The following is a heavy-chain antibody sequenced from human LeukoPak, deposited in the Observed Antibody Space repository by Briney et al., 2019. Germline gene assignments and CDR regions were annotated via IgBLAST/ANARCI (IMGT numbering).Heavy chain of an antibody. CDR1: GFTVSSSY. Sequence: GGSLRLSCAASGFTVSSSYMSWVRQAPGRGLEWVSAIYSGGSTYYADSVKGRFTISRDNSKNTLYLQMNSLRAEDTAVYYCASQRGYSYGYYYYYMDVWGKGTTFTVSS. CDR2: IYSGGST. V-gene: IGHV3-53*01. CDR3: ASQRGYSYGYYYYYMDV. D-gene: IGHD5-18*01. J-gene: IGHJ6*03.